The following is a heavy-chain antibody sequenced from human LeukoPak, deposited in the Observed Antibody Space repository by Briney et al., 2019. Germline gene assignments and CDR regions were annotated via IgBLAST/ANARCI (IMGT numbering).Heavy chain of an antibody. J-gene: IGHJ4*02. CDR1: GFTFSSYA. Sequence: QAGGSLRLSCAASGFTFSSYAMSWVRQAPGKGLEWVSGISGSGGSSYHADSVKGRFTISRDNSKNTLYLQMSSLRAEDTAVYYCAKGAAAGTRWGQGTLVIVSS. V-gene: IGHV3-23*01. CDR2: ISGSGGSS. CDR3: AKGAAAGTR. D-gene: IGHD6-13*01.